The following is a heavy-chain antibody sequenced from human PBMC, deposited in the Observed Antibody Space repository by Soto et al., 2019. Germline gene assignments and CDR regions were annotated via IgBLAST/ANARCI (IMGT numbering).Heavy chain of an antibody. D-gene: IGHD6-19*01. J-gene: IGHJ4*02. V-gene: IGHV4-34*01. Sequence: LSLTCAVYCGSFSGYSWSWIRQPPGKGLEWIGEINHSGSTNYSPSLKSRVTISVDTSKNQLSLRLSSVTAADTAVYYCARVSGAWYRARLMYYFDYWGEGTLVTVSS. CDR3: ARVSGAWYRARLMYYFDY. CDR1: CGSFSGYS. CDR2: INHSGST.